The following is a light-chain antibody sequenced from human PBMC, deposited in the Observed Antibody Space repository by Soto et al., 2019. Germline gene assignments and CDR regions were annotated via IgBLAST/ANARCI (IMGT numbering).Light chain of an antibody. Sequence: QSVLTQPASVSGSPGQSITISCTGTSSDVGSYNFVSWYQQHPGKAPKLMIYEASKRPSGVSNRFSGSKSGNTASLTISGLQPEDEADYYCCSYAGSSTYVFGAGTQLTVL. V-gene: IGLV2-23*01. J-gene: IGLJ7*01. CDR3: CSYAGSSTYV. CDR2: EAS. CDR1: SSDVGSYNF.